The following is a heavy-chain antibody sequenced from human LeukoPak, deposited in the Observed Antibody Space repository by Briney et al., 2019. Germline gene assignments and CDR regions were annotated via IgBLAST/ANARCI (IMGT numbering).Heavy chain of an antibody. CDR1: GFTVSSNY. D-gene: IGHD3-22*01. Sequence: GSLRLSCAASGFTVSSNYMSWIRQPPGKGLEWIGEINHSGSTNYNPSLKSRVTISVDTSKNQFSLKLSSVTAADTAVYYCARVLRSGYYYDSSGYSDYWGQGTLVTVSS. CDR3: ARVLRSGYYYDSSGYSDY. CDR2: INHSGST. J-gene: IGHJ4*02. V-gene: IGHV4-34*01.